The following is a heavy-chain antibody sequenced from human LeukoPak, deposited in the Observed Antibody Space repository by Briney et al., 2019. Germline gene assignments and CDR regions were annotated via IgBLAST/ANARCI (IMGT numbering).Heavy chain of an antibody. CDR3: ARDPVGGSTIFDY. J-gene: IGHJ4*02. CDR1: GEIVSCNSSA. Sequence: TSPSCSITCPISGEIVSCNSSASNTIMLSPSTVLQWLARTYYRSKWYYDYAVAMKSRISINPDTSKNQFSLQLSSVTPEDTAVYYCARDPVGGSTIFDYWGQGTLVTVSS. V-gene: IGHV6-1*01. CDR2: TYYRSKWYY. D-gene: IGHD1-26*01.